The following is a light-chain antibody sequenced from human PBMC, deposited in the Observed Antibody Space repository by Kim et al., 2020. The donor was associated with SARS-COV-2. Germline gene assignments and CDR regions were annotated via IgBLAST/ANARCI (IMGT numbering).Light chain of an antibody. CDR3: QQYSNWPPIT. V-gene: IGKV3-15*01. Sequence: SPGEGVTLSCRASHNVTTRVAWYQQRPGQAPRLLIYGASTRATDIPGRFSGSGSGKEFSLIINSLQSEDFAVYYCQQYSNWPPITFGQGTRLEIK. CDR1: HNVTTR. CDR2: GAS. J-gene: IGKJ5*01.